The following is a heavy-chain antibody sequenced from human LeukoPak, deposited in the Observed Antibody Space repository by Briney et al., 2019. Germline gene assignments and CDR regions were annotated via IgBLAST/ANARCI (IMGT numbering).Heavy chain of an antibody. D-gene: IGHD1-26*01. Sequence: PGGSLRLSCAASGFTFSIYAMSWVRQAPGKGLEWVSAISGSGGSTYYADSVKGRFTISRDNSKNTLYLQMNSLRAEDTAVYYCAKSGQWELLVHFDYWGQGTLVTVSS. V-gene: IGHV3-23*01. J-gene: IGHJ4*02. CDR2: ISGSGGST. CDR3: AKSGQWELLVHFDY. CDR1: GFTFSIYA.